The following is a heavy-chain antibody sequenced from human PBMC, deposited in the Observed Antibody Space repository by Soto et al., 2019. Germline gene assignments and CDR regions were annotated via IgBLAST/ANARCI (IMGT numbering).Heavy chain of an antibody. Sequence: SETLSLTCAVSGDSIIGIYHWAWIRQPPGRSLECIASIFHTGTTYYTPSLKSRVTISVDTSKNQFSLKLSSVTAADTAVYYCARIRGYSYGNFDYWGQGTLVTVSS. J-gene: IGHJ4*02. CDR3: ARIRGYSYGNFDY. CDR2: IFHTGTT. V-gene: IGHV4-38-2*01. D-gene: IGHD5-18*01. CDR1: GDSIIGIYH.